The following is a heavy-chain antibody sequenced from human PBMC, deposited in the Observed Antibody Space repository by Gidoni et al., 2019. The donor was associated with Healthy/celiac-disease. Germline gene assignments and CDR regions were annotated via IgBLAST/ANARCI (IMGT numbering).Heavy chain of an antibody. CDR1: GFTFSSYA. J-gene: IGHJ6*02. D-gene: IGHD3-10*01. V-gene: IGHV3-23*01. Sequence: EVQLLESGGGLVQPGGSLRPSCAASGFTFSSYAMSWVRQAPGKVLEWVSAIRGSGGSTYYADSLKGRFTISRDNSKNTLYLQMNSLRAEDTAVYYCAKTYYYGSGSYLPLGYYYGMDVWGQGTTVTVSS. CDR3: AKTYYYGSGSYLPLGYYYGMDV. CDR2: IRGSGGST.